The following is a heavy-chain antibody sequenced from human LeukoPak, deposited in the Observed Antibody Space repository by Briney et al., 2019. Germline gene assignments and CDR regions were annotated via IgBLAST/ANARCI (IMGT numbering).Heavy chain of an antibody. CDR3: AKDWGY. J-gene: IGHJ4*02. Sequence: GGSLRLSCAASGFTFSTYAMNWVRQAPGRGLECVSTISGSGGTTYYADSVKGRFTISRDNSKSTLYLQMNSLRAEDTAVYYCAKDWGYWGQGTLVTVSS. CDR2: ISGSGGTT. CDR1: GFTFSTYA. D-gene: IGHD7-27*01. V-gene: IGHV3-23*01.